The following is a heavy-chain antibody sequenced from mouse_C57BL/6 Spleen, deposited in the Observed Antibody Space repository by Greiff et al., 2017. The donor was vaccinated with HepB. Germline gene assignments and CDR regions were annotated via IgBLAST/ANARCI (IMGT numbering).Heavy chain of an antibody. Sequence: VHLVESGAELVRPGASVTLSCKASGYTFTDYEMHWVKQTPVHGLEWIGAIDPETGGTAYNQKFKGKAILTADKSSSTAYMELRSLTSEDSAVYYCTGAGTNFDYWGQGTTLTVSS. D-gene: IGHD4-1*01. J-gene: IGHJ2*01. V-gene: IGHV1-15*01. CDR3: TGAGTNFDY. CDR1: GYTFTDYE. CDR2: IDPETGGT.